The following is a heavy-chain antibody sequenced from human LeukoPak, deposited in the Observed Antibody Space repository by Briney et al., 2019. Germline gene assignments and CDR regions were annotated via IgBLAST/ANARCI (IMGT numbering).Heavy chain of an antibody. V-gene: IGHV3-23*01. D-gene: IGHD6-19*01. Sequence: GGSLKLSCAASGFTFSSYGMHWVRQAPGKGLEWVSVISDSGGTTYYADSVKGRFTISRDNSRNTLYLQMNSLRVEDTAIYYCAKDARRSSGWYFFDHWGQGTLVTVSS. CDR2: ISDSGGTT. J-gene: IGHJ4*02. CDR1: GFTFSSYG. CDR3: AKDARRSSGWYFFDH.